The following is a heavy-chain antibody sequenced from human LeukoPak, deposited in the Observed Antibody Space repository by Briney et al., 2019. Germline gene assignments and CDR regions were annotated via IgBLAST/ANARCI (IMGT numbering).Heavy chain of an antibody. CDR3: ARARFGYNRGPFDY. CDR2: ISYDGSNK. D-gene: IGHD5-24*01. J-gene: IGHJ4*02. V-gene: IGHV3-30-3*01. Sequence: PGGSLRLSCAASGFTFSNYAMHWVRQAPGKGLEWVTFISYDGSNKHYADSVQGRFTISRDNSKNTLYLQMNSLRPEATAVYYCARARFGYNRGPFDYWGQGILVTVSS. CDR1: GFTFSNYA.